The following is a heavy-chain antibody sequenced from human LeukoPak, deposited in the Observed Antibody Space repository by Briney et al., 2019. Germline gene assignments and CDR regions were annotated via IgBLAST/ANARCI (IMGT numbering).Heavy chain of an antibody. CDR2: IHFAGST. Sequence: PSETLSLTCAVSGGSISRYYWTWIRQSAGRGLEYIGRIHFAGSTNYNPSLGSRLTLSIDTSKNQISLWLSSVTAADAAVYYCARDSPDGYSHGHRYYNMDVWGKGTTVTVSS. D-gene: IGHD6-13*01. CDR1: GGSISRYY. V-gene: IGHV4-4*07. CDR3: ARDSPDGYSHGHRYYNMDV. J-gene: IGHJ6*03.